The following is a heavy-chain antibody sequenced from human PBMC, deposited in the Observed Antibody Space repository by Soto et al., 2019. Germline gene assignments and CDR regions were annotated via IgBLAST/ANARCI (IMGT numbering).Heavy chain of an antibody. D-gene: IGHD6-19*01. J-gene: IGHJ4*02. CDR3: ARDRGWSLFDY. CDR2: VYYTGSA. CDR1: GGSISSSH. Sequence: PSETLSLTCTVSGGSISSSHWSWIRQPPGKGLEWIGYVYYTGSADYNPSLKSRVTTSLDTSKNQFSLKLSSVTAADTAFYYCARDRGWSLFDYWGQGTLVTVSS. V-gene: IGHV4-59*01.